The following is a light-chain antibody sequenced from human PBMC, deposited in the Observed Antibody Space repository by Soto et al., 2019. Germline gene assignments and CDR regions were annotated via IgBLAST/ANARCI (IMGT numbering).Light chain of an antibody. V-gene: IGKV3-20*01. Sequence: EIVMTQSPATLSVSPWERATLSCKASQSVSSNLAWYQQKPGQAPRLLFYGASNRATAIPDRFSGSGFGTDFTLTITRLEPEDFAVYYCQQYGDSPQTFGPGTKVDIK. CDR3: QQYGDSPQT. CDR2: GAS. CDR1: QSVSSN. J-gene: IGKJ1*01.